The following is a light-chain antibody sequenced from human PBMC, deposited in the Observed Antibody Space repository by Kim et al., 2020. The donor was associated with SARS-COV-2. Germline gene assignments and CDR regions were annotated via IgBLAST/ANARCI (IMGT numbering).Light chain of an antibody. CDR3: HQCSSWPLT. Sequence: EIVLTQSPATLSLSPGERATLSCRASQNVYNFLAWYQHKPGQAPRLLLYDASNRATGIPARFSASGSETDFTLTISSLEPEDFAVYYCHQCSSWPLTFGGGTKVDIK. CDR2: DAS. J-gene: IGKJ4*01. V-gene: IGKV3-11*01. CDR1: QNVYNF.